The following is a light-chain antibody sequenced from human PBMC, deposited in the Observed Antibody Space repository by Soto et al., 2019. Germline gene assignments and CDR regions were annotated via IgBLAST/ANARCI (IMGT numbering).Light chain of an antibody. CDR1: QSISSW. CDR2: DAS. J-gene: IGKJ1*01. CDR3: QQYNSYSPWT. V-gene: IGKV1-5*01. Sequence: DIQMTQSPSTLSASVGDRVTITCRASQSISSWLAWYQQKPGKAPKLLIYDASSLESGVPSRFSGSGSGTEXTXTISSLQPDDFATYYCQQYNSYSPWTFDQGTKVEIK.